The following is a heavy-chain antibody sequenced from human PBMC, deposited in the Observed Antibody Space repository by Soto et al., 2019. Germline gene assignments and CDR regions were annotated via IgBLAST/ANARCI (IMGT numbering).Heavy chain of an antibody. CDR2: IHYSGST. V-gene: IGHV4-61*08. CDR3: ARANLNTGVDAFDI. Sequence: PSETLSLTCTVSDDSITSGAYYWGLIRQPPGKGLEWIGYIHYSGSTNYNPSLKSRVTISVDTSKNQFSLKLSSVTAADTAVYYCARANLNTGVDAFDIWGQGTMVTVSS. CDR1: DDSITSGAYY. J-gene: IGHJ3*02. D-gene: IGHD4-17*01.